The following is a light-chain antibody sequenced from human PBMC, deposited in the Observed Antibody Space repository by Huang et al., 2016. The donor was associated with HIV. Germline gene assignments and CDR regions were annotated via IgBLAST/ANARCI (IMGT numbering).Light chain of an antibody. J-gene: IGKJ1*01. Sequence: DIQMTQSPSSLSASVRDRGTIICRANQGISKSLAWYQQKPGKAPKRLLYATSKLESGVPSRLSCSGSGTHYTLTISTLQPEDLATYYCQQYQSFPWTFGQGTKVAI. CDR2: ATS. CDR3: QQYQSFPWT. V-gene: IGKV1-NL1*01. CDR1: QGISKS.